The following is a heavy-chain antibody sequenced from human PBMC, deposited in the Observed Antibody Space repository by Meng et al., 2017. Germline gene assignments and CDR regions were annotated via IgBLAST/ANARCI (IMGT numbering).Heavy chain of an antibody. J-gene: IGHJ4*02. V-gene: IGHV3-15*01. Sequence: EVEVVESGGGLVKPGGSLRLSWVASGFRVTDAWMSWVRQAPGKGLEWVGRINSNSDGGTTDYAAPVKGRFTISRDDSKNTLYLQMNSLITEDTAVYFCATGAAAADHWGQGTLVTVSS. CDR1: GFRVTDAW. CDR2: INSNSDGGTT. CDR3: ATGAAAADH. D-gene: IGHD6-13*01.